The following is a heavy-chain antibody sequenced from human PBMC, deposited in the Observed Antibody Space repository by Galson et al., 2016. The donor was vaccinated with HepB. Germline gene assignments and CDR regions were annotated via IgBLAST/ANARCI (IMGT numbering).Heavy chain of an antibody. CDR3: ARGRYCSGGGCYQDY. J-gene: IGHJ4*02. CDR2: IKLDGSQK. D-gene: IGHD2-15*01. V-gene: IGHV3-7*03. CDR1: GSIFSGYW. Sequence: SLRLSCAASGSIFSGYWMSWVRQAPGEGLEWVANIKLDGSQKYYVDSVKGRFTISRDNAKNSFYLYMNSLRADDTAVYYCARGRYCSGGGCYQDYWGQGTLVTVSS.